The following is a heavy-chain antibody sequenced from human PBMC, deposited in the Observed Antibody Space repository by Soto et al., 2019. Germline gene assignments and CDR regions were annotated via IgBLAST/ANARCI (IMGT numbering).Heavy chain of an antibody. Sequence: QVQLQESGPGLVKPSQTLSLTCTVSGGSISSGDYYWSWIRQPPGKGLEWIGYIYYSGSTYYNPPLKSRVTIAVDTSKNQFSMKLSSVTAADTAVYYCARANGYCSSTSCYTGYYYYGMDVWGQGTTVTVSS. V-gene: IGHV4-30-4*01. CDR1: GGSISSGDYY. J-gene: IGHJ6*02. D-gene: IGHD2-2*02. CDR3: ARANGYCSSTSCYTGYYYYGMDV. CDR2: IYYSGST.